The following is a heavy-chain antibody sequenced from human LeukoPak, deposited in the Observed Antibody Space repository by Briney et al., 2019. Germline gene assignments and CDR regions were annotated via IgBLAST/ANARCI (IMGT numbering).Heavy chain of an antibody. CDR2: ISYDGSNK. D-gene: IGHD4-17*01. CDR1: GFTFSSYA. J-gene: IGHJ4*02. V-gene: IGHV3-30-3*01. Sequence: QAGGSLRLSCAASGFTFSSYAMHWVRQAPGKGLEWVAVISYDGSNKYYADSVKGRFTISRDNSKNTLYLQMNSLRAEDTAVYYCAREDGATVLEFDYWGQGTLVTVSS. CDR3: AREDGATVLEFDY.